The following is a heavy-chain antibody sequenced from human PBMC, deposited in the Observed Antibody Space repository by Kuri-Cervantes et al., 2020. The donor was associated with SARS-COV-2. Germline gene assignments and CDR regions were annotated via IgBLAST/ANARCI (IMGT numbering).Heavy chain of an antibody. CDR2: IYYSGST. J-gene: IGHJ4*02. V-gene: IGHV4-39*07. CDR3: ASSRDDYGGNHDY. Sequence: SETLSLTCTVSGGSISSSSYYWGWIRQPPGKGLEWIGSIYYSGSTYYNPSLKSRVTMSVDTSKNQFSLKLSSVTAADTAVYYCASSRDDYGGNHDYWGQGTLVTVSS. D-gene: IGHD4-23*01. CDR1: GGSISSSSYY.